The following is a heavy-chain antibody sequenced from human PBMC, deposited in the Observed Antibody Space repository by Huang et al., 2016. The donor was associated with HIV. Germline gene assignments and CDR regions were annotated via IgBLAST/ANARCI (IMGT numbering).Heavy chain of an antibody. Sequence: QVQLQQWGAGLLKPSETLSLTCAVYGGSVSVHYWSWIRQPPGKGLEWIAEINDNGYTNDNPSRKSRVTIAVHTSRNQFSLKLNSVTAADAAVYYCARASWYEPRSWYFGLWGRGTLVTVSS. CDR1: GGSVSVHY. V-gene: IGHV4-34*01. CDR2: INDNGYT. CDR3: ARASWYEPRSWYFGL. D-gene: IGHD6-13*01. J-gene: IGHJ2*01.